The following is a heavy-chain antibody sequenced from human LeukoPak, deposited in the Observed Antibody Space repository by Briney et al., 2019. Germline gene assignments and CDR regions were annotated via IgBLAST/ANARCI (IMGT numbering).Heavy chain of an antibody. Sequence: GGSLRLSCAASGFTFSSYSMNWVRQAPGQGLEWVSSISSSSSYSSYTYYADSVKGRFTISRDNAKNSLYLQMDSLRAEDAAVYYCAKPRTNDYGGNFDCWGQGTLVTVSS. CDR2: ISSSSSYSSYT. D-gene: IGHD4-23*01. CDR3: AKPRTNDYGGNFDC. J-gene: IGHJ4*02. V-gene: IGHV3-21*06. CDR1: GFTFSSYS.